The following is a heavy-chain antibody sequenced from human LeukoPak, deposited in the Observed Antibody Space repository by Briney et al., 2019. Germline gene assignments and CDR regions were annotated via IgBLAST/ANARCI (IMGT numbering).Heavy chain of an antibody. CDR2: ISGDGGT. CDR3: ARDCGAASCYSGFDY. Sequence: PGGSLRLSCAASGFTFGSYVMSWVRQAPGKGPEWVSAISGDGGTYYADSVKGRFTISRDNSKNTLYLQMNTLGGEDTALYYCARDCGAASCYSGFDYWGQGTLVTVAS. V-gene: IGHV3-23*01. J-gene: IGHJ4*02. CDR1: GFTFGSYV. D-gene: IGHD2-15*01.